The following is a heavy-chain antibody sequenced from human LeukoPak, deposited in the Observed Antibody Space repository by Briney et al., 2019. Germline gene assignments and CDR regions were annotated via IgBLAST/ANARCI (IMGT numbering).Heavy chain of an antibody. D-gene: IGHD2/OR15-2a*01. CDR2: IISDGTTT. J-gene: IGHJ4*02. V-gene: IGHV3-74*01. Sequence: PGGSLRLSCTASGFPLSNFWMHWVRQVPGKGLVWVSRIISDGTTTSYADSVKGRFTISRDNAKNTLYLQMNSLRAEDTAVYYCTRDWRNMAFVYWGQGTLVTVSS. CDR1: GFPLSNFW. CDR3: TRDWRNMAFVY.